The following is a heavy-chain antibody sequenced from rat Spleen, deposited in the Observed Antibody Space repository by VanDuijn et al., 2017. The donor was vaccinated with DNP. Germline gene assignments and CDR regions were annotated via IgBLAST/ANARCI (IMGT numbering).Heavy chain of an antibody. J-gene: IGHJ2*01. V-gene: IGHV2-30*01. Sequence: QVQLKESGPGLVQPSQTLSLTCTVSGFSLTSNSVSWVRQPPGKGLEWMGVIWTGGSTDYNSAIKSRLSISRDTSKSQVFLKMNSLQTEDTATYYCARDQMIHGSYSYYGYTPFDHWGQGVTVTVSS. CDR3: ARDQMIHGSYSYYGYTPFDH. CDR1: GFSLTSNS. D-gene: IGHD1-7*01. CDR2: IWTGGST.